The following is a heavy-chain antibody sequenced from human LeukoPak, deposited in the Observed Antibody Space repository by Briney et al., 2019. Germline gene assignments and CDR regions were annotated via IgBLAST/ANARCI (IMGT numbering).Heavy chain of an antibody. V-gene: IGHV3-30*14. J-gene: IGHJ4*02. Sequence: PGRSLRLSCAASGFTFSSYAMHWVRQAPGKGLEWVAVISYDGSNKYYADSVKGRFTISRDNSKNTLYLQMNSLRAEDTAVYYCAREGASDRGFDYWGQGTLVTVSS. D-gene: IGHD3-10*01. CDR1: GFTFSSYA. CDR2: ISYDGSNK. CDR3: AREGASDRGFDY.